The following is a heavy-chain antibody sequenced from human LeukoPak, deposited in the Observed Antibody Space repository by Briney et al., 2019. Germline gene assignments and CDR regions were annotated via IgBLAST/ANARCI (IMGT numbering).Heavy chain of an antibody. CDR3: ARGLVFRGDP. V-gene: IGHV3-21*01. J-gene: IGHJ5*02. CDR1: GFTFSSYS. Sequence: PGGSLRLSCAASGFTFSSYSMNWVRQAPGKGLEWVSSISSSSSYIYYADSVTGRFTISRDNAKNSLYLQMNSLRAEDTAVYYCARGLVFRGDPWGQGTLVTVSS. D-gene: IGHD7-27*01. CDR2: ISSSSSYI.